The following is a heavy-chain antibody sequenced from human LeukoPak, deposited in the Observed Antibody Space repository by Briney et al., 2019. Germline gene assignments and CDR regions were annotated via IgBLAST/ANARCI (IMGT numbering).Heavy chain of an antibody. J-gene: IGHJ3*02. CDR1: GYTFTRYY. CDR2: INPSGGST. D-gene: IGHD4-17*01. Sequence: ASVKVSCKAFGYTFTRYYMHWVRQAPGQGPEWMGVINPSGGSTIYAQKFQGRVTMTTDTSTSTAYMELRSLRSDDTAVYYCARDRVTTSHAFDIWGHGTMVTVSS. CDR3: ARDRVTTSHAFDI. V-gene: IGHV1-46*01.